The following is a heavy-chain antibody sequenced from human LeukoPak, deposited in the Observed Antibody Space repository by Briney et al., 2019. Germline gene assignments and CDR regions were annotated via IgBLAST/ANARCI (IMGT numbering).Heavy chain of an antibody. V-gene: IGHV5-51*01. CDR2: IYPGDSGP. CDR3: GMSGDRVPLQDDVFDV. CDR1: GSIFTSYC. Sequence: KSGESLKISCKVAGSIFTSYCIGWVRRLPGKGLEWMGIIYPGDSGPTYSPSFQGQVTISVDKPISTAYLQWSSLQASDPAMYYCGMSGDRVPLQDDVFDVWGQGTMVTVST. D-gene: IGHD1-26*01. J-gene: IGHJ3*01.